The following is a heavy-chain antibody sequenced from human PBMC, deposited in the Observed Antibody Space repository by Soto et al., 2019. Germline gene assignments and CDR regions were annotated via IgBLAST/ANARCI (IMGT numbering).Heavy chain of an antibody. J-gene: IGHJ5*02. CDR2: INSDGSST. CDR1: GFTFSSYW. V-gene: IGHV3-74*01. Sequence: GGSLRLSCAASGFTFSSYWMHWVRQAPGKGLVWVSRINSDGSSTSYADSVKGRFTISRDNAKNTLYLQMNSLRAEDTAVYYCAGEFRSGYYDWFDPWGQGTLVTVSS. CDR3: AGEFRSGYYDWFDP. D-gene: IGHD3-22*01.